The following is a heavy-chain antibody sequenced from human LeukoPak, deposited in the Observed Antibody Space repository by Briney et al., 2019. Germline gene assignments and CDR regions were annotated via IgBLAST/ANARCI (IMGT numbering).Heavy chain of an antibody. CDR2: IIPIFGTA. CDR1: GGTFSSYA. V-gene: IGHV1-69*13. J-gene: IGHJ6*02. Sequence: SVKVSCKASGGTFSSYAISWVRQAPGQGLEWMGGIIPIFGTANYAQKFQGRVTITADESTSTAYMELSSLRSEDTAVYYCARDFRRYCGGDCYGMDVWGQGTTVTVSS. CDR3: ARDFRRYCGGDCYGMDV. D-gene: IGHD2-21*01.